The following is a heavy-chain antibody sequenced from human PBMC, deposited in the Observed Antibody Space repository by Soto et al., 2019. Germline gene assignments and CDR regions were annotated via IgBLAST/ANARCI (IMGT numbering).Heavy chain of an antibody. V-gene: IGHV4-30-4*01. CDR2: VHYSGSV. CDR3: AREDDGGDRDYYGLDV. CDR1: GGSISFDHYH. D-gene: IGHD2-21*02. J-gene: IGHJ6*02. Sequence: TLSLTCTVSGGSISFDHYHWTWIRQPPGKGLEWIGYVHYSGSVLYNPSLQSRVSISVDTSKNQFSLKLSSVTAADTAVYFCAREDDGGDRDYYGLDVWGQGTTVTVSS.